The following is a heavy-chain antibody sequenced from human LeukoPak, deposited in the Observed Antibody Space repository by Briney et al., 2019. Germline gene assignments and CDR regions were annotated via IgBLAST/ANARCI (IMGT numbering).Heavy chain of an antibody. CDR1: GGSFSGYY. D-gene: IGHD6-13*01. CDR2: INHSGST. CDR3: ARQFRRNIAAAATGDY. Sequence: SETLSLTCAVYGGSFSGYYWSWIRQPPGKGLEWIGEINHSGSTNYNPSLKSRVTISVDTSKNQFSLKLSSVTAADTAVYYCARQFRRNIAAAATGDYWGQGTLVTVSS. J-gene: IGHJ4*02. V-gene: IGHV4-34*01.